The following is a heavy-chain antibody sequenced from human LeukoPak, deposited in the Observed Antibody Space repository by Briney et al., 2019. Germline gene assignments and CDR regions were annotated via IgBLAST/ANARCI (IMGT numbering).Heavy chain of an antibody. CDR3: ARFGIRGVIDEFDY. V-gene: IGHV3-9*01. D-gene: IGHD3-10*01. CDR1: GFTFDDYA. J-gene: IGHJ4*02. Sequence: GGSLRPSCAASGFTFDDYAMHWVRQAPGKGLEWVSGISWNSGSIGYADSVKGRFTISRDNAKNSLYLQMNSLRAEDTAVYYCARFGIRGVIDEFDYWGQGTLVTVSS. CDR2: ISWNSGSI.